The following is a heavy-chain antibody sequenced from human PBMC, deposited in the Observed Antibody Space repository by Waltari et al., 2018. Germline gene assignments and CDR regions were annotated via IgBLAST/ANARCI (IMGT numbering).Heavy chain of an antibody. V-gene: IGHV1-2*02. CDR3: AREGHSSAPAYGMDV. D-gene: IGHD6-25*01. J-gene: IGHJ6*02. CDR2: RNPNSGGR. Sequence: QVQLVQSGAEVKKPGASVKVSCEASGYTFTGCHLHCVRQAPGQGLEWMGGRNPNSGGRSDGQKFQGGVTMTRETSISPAYMELSRLRSDDAAVYYCAREGHSSAPAYGMDVWGQGTTVIVSS. CDR1: GYTFTGCH.